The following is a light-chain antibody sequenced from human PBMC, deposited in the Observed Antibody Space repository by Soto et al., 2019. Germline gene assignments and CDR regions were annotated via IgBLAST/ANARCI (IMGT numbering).Light chain of an antibody. Sequence: EIVMTQSPATLSVSPGERATLSCRASQSVSNNLAWYQKKPGQAPRLLIYGASTRATGIPARFSGGGSGTEFTLTISSLQSEDLAVYYCQQYNNWWTFGQGTRVEIK. J-gene: IGKJ1*01. V-gene: IGKV3-15*01. CDR2: GAS. CDR1: QSVSNN. CDR3: QQYNNWWT.